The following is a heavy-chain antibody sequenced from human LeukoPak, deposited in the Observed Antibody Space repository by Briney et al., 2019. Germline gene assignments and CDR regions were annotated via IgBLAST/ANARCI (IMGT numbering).Heavy chain of an antibody. Sequence: GGSLRLSCAASGFTFDDYGMHWVRQAPGKGLEWVAFIRSDGTNKYYADSVKGRFTISRDKSKNTLFLQMNSLRAEDTAVYYCARDQGAAAGDYFDYRGQGTLVTVSS. V-gene: IGHV3-30*02. D-gene: IGHD6-13*01. CDR2: IRSDGTNK. CDR3: ARDQGAAAGDYFDY. CDR1: GFTFDDYG. J-gene: IGHJ4*02.